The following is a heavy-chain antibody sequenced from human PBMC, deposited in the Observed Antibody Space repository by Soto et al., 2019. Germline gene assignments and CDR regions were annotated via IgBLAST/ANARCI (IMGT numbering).Heavy chain of an antibody. D-gene: IGHD2-8*01. CDR3: VRHDAGPIDY. CDR1: GGSVTSNSFY. J-gene: IGHJ4*02. Sequence: PSETLSLTCTVSGGSVTSNSFYWGWIRQPPGWGLEWFGSIFHTGSTYYNPPLKNPVTISQDTSQNPSPLGMSSVTAPGTAPCFCVRHDAGPIDYWGQGTLVTVSS. V-gene: IGHV4-39*01. CDR2: IFHTGST.